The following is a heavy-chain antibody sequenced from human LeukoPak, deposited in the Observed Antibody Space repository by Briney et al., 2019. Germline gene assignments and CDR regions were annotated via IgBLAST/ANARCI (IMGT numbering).Heavy chain of an antibody. J-gene: IGHJ4*02. D-gene: IGHD6-13*01. Sequence: GESLKISCKGSGYSFTSYWISWVGQMPGKGLEWMGRIDPSDSYTNYGPSFQGHVTISADKSISTAYLQWSSLKASDTAMYYCARHRGSIAAAGTPFDYWGQGTLVTVSS. CDR3: ARHRGSIAAAGTPFDY. V-gene: IGHV5-10-1*01. CDR2: IDPSDSYT. CDR1: GYSFTSYW.